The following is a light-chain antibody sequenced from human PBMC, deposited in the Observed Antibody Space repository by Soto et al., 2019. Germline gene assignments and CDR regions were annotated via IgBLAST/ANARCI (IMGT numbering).Light chain of an antibody. V-gene: IGKV3-20*01. Sequence: EIVFTQSPGTLSLSSGERATLFCRASQSVSSSYLAWYQQKPGQPPRLLIYGASSRATGIPDRFSGSGSGTDFTLAISRLEPGDSAVYFCQQCDTSPWTFGQGTKVDI. CDR1: QSVSSSY. CDR3: QQCDTSPWT. J-gene: IGKJ1*01. CDR2: GAS.